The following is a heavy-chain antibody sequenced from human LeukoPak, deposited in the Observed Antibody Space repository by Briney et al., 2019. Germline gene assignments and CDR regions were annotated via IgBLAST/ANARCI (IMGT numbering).Heavy chain of an antibody. J-gene: IGHJ4*02. Sequence: GGSLRLSCAASGFTFSSYEMNWVRQAPGKGREWGSYISSSGSTIYYADSVKGRFTISRDNAKNSLYLQMTSLRAEDTAVYYCARWSESIAVAGIRVAFDYWGQGTLVTVSS. V-gene: IGHV3-48*03. CDR3: ARWSESIAVAGIRVAFDY. CDR2: ISSSGSTI. D-gene: IGHD6-19*01. CDR1: GFTFSSYE.